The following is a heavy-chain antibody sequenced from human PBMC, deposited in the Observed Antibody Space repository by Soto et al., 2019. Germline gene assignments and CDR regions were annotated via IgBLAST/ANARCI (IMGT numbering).Heavy chain of an antibody. Sequence: QVRLVQSGAEVKEPGSSVKVSCKASGGTFSSYSISWVRQAPGQGLEWMGGIIPILGTVQYAQMFQGRLTITADESTSTAYMELSRLKSDDTAVYYCATRVSISGVVISWFDPWGRGTLVTVSS. J-gene: IGHJ5*01. D-gene: IGHD3-3*01. CDR1: GGTFSSYS. V-gene: IGHV1-69*01. CDR2: IIPILGTV. CDR3: ATRVSISGVVISWFDP.